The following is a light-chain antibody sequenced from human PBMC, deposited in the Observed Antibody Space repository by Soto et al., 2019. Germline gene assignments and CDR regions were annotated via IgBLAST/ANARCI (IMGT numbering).Light chain of an antibody. CDR1: QSFSTN. V-gene: IGKV3-15*01. J-gene: IGKJ4*01. CDR3: QQYNNWPLT. CDR2: GAS. Sequence: EIVMTQSPATLSVSPGERATLSCRASQSFSTNLAWYQQKPGQAPRLLIYGASTRATGIPVRFSGGGSGTEFPRTISSLQSEDFAIYYCQQYNNWPLTFGGGTKVEIK.